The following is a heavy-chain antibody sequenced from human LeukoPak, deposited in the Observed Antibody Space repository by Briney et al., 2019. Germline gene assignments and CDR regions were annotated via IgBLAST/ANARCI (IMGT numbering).Heavy chain of an antibody. J-gene: IGHJ6*03. D-gene: IGHD6-19*01. CDR3: ARRGIAVDYYYMDV. V-gene: IGHV1-18*01. CDR1: GYTCTTYG. Sequence: ASVKVSCKASGYTCTTYGITWVRQAPGQGLEWMGWISAYNGKTNYAQKLQGRVTMTTDTSTSTAYMERRSLRSDDTAVYYCARRGIAVDYYYMDVWGKGTTVTVSS. CDR2: ISAYNGKT.